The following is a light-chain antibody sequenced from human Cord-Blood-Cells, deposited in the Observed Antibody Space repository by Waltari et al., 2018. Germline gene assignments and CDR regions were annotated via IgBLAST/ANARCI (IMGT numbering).Light chain of an antibody. V-gene: IGLV2-8*01. Sequence: QSALTQPPSASGSPGQSVTIYCTGTSSDVGGYNYVSWYQQHPGKAHKLMIYEVSKRPSGVPDRFSGSKSGNTASLTVSGLQAEDEADYYCSSYAGSNNFVFGTGTKVTVL. CDR1: SSDVGGYNY. J-gene: IGLJ1*01. CDR3: SSYAGSNNFV. CDR2: EVS.